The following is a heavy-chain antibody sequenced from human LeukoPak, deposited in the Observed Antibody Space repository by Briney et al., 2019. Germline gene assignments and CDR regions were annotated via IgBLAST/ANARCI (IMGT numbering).Heavy chain of an antibody. V-gene: IGHV3-66*01. CDR1: GFTGSSNY. J-gene: IGHJ6*02. Sequence: GGSLRLSCAASGFTGSSNYMSWVRQAPGKGLEWVSIISGGGGTYYADSVKDRFTISRDNSKSMLYLQMKSLRAEDTAVYYCASRDKGYYYGLDVWGQGTTVTVSS. CDR3: ASRDKGYYYGLDV. CDR2: ISGGGGT. D-gene: IGHD5-24*01.